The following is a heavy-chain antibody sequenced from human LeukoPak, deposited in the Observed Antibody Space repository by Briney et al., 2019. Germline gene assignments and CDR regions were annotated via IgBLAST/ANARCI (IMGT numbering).Heavy chain of an antibody. V-gene: IGHV1-2*02. CDR1: GYTFTGYY. J-gene: IGHJ4*02. CDR3: ARAMIMSWMHDY. CDR2: INPNSGGT. D-gene: IGHD3-16*01. Sequence: EASVKVSCKASGYTFTGYYMHWVRQAPGQGLEWMGWINPNSGGTNYAQKFQGRVTMTTDTSTSTAYMELRSLRSDDTAVYYCARAMIMSWMHDYWGQGTLVTVSS.